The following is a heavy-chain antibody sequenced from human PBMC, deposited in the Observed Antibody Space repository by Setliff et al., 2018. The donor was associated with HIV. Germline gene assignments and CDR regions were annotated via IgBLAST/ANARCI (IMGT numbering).Heavy chain of an antibody. V-gene: IGHV4-39*07. D-gene: IGHD5-12*01. CDR3: ARVNTLLAFFTH. CDR2: IFHSGTT. CDR1: GDSIRSSVYY. Sequence: SETLSLTCTVSGDSIRSSVYYWGWIRQPPGKGLEWIGNIFHSGTTYYNPSLMSRVSISVDTSKDQFSLRLTSVTAADTAFYFCARVNTLLAFFTHWGPGILVTVPQ. J-gene: IGHJ4*02.